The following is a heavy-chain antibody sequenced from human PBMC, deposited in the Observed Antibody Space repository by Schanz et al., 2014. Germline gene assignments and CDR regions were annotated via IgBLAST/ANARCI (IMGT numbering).Heavy chain of an antibody. CDR2: INPYDDTI. CDR1: NYIFTKYY. Sequence: QVQLVQSGAEVKKPGASVKLSCKASNYIFTKYYIHCVRQAPGQGLEWMGLINPYDDTIDYAKKFQGRCTMTRDASTTTVYMELSSLRSDDTATYYCVTEKRMESGTWAKAFDIWGQGTWVTVSS. CDR3: VTEKRMESGTWAKAFDI. V-gene: IGHV1-46*01. D-gene: IGHD3-3*01. J-gene: IGHJ3*02.